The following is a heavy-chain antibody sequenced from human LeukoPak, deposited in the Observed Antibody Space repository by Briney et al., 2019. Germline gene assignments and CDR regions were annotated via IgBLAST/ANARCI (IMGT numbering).Heavy chain of an antibody. CDR2: INHSGST. CDR1: GGSISSSNYY. Sequence: SETLSLTCTVSGGSISSSNYYWGWIRQPPGKGLEWIGEINHSGSTNYNPSLKSRVTISVDTSKNQFSLKLSSVTAADTAVYYCARGRIAAARRAFDIWGQGTMVTVSS. CDR3: ARGRIAAARRAFDI. D-gene: IGHD6-13*01. J-gene: IGHJ3*02. V-gene: IGHV4-39*07.